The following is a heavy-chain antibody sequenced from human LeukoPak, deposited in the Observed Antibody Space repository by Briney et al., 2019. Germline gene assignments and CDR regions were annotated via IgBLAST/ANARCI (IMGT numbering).Heavy chain of an antibody. CDR3: ARATGYSYLFDY. CDR1: GGTFSSYA. J-gene: IGHJ4*02. D-gene: IGHD5-18*01. CDR2: IIPIFGTA. Sequence: ASVKVSCKASGGTFSSYAISWVRQAPGQGLEWMGGIIPIFGTANYAQKFQGRVTITADESTSTAYMQLSSLRSEDTAVYYCARATGYSYLFDYWGQGTLVTVSS. V-gene: IGHV1-69*13.